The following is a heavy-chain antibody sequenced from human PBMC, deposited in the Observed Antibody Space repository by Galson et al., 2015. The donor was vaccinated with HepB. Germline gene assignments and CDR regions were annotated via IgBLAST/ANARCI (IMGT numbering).Heavy chain of an antibody. Sequence: SVKVSCKASGYSFRSHGIGWPPEAPGQGVEWMGWDSAYNGDTKFAQNFQGRATMTTDTPTSTAYMDLRSLRSDDTAVYYCARDPSNTSGFREYFDSWGQGTLVTVSS. CDR3: ARDPSNTSGFREYFDS. CDR1: GYSFRSHG. CDR2: DSAYNGDT. J-gene: IGHJ4*02. V-gene: IGHV1-18*01. D-gene: IGHD3-22*01.